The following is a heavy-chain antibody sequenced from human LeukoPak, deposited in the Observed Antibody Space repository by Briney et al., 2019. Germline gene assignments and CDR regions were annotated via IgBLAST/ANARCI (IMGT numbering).Heavy chain of an antibody. CDR1: GGSISSYY. V-gene: IGHV4-59*01. J-gene: IGHJ4*02. D-gene: IGHD1-26*01. Sequence: PSETLSLTCTVSGGSISSYYWSWIRQPPGKGLEWLGYIYYSGSTNYNPSLKSRVTISVDTSKNQFSLKLSSVTAADTAVYYCARAQQWELPSGFDYWGQGTLVTVSS. CDR2: IYYSGST. CDR3: ARAQQWELPSGFDY.